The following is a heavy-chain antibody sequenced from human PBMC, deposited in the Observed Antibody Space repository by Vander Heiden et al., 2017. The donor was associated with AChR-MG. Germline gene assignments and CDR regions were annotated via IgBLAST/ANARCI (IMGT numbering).Heavy chain of an antibody. V-gene: IGHV4-4*07. CDR3: AVVVVVAANDAFDI. D-gene: IGHD2-15*01. CDR1: GGSISSYY. CDR2: IYTSGST. Sequence: QVQLQESGPGLVKPSETLSLTCTVSGGSISSYYWSWIRQPAGKGLEWIGRIYTSGSTNYNPSLKSRVTMSVDTSKNQFSLKLSSVTAADTAVYYCAVVVVVAANDAFDIWGQGTMVTVSS. J-gene: IGHJ3*02.